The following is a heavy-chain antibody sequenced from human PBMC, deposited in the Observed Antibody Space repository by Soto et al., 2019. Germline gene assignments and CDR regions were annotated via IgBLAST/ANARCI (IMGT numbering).Heavy chain of an antibody. CDR1: GYTFTSYG. Sequence: ASVKVSCKASGYTFTSYGISWVRQAPGQGLEWMGWISAYNGNTNYAQKLQGRVTMTTDTSTSTAYMELRSLRSDDTAVYYCARHEPVNYDFWSGYYPGGYYYYYGMDVWGQGTTVTV. V-gene: IGHV1-18*04. D-gene: IGHD3-3*01. CDR3: ARHEPVNYDFWSGYYPGGYYYYYGMDV. J-gene: IGHJ6*02. CDR2: ISAYNGNT.